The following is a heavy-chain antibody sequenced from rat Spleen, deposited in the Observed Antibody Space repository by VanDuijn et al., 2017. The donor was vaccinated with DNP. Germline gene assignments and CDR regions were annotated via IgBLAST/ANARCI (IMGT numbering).Heavy chain of an antibody. CDR1: GFTFSDYY. J-gene: IGHJ2*01. CDR2: ISISGDST. D-gene: IGHD4-3*01. V-gene: IGHV5S10*01. CDR3: ATQVHNSGSS. Sequence: EVQLVESGGGLVQPGRSLKVSCVASGFTFSDYYMAWVRQAPKKGLEWVATISISGDSTYYRDSVKGRFTASRDNAKSTLYLQMDSLRSEDTATYYCATQVHNSGSSWGQGVMVTVSS.